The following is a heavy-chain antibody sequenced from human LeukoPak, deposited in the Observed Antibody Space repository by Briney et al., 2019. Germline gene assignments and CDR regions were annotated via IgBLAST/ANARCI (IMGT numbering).Heavy chain of an antibody. CDR2: ISAYNGNT. D-gene: IGHD4-17*01. Sequence: ASVKVSCKASNYTFSTYYISWVRQAPGQGLEWMGWISAYNGNTNYAQKLQGRVTMTTDTSTSTAYMELRSLRSDDTAVYYCAREVPDYGDYDLDYWGQGTLVTVSS. CDR1: NYTFSTYY. V-gene: IGHV1-18*04. CDR3: AREVPDYGDYDLDY. J-gene: IGHJ4*02.